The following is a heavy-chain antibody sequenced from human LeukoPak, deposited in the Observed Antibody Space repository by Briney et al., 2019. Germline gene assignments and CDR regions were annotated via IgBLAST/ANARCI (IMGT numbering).Heavy chain of an antibody. Sequence: SVKVSCKASGGTFSSYAISWVRRAPGQGLEWMGGIIPIFGTANYAQKFQGRVTITTDESTSTAYMALSSLRSEDTAVYYCARAPYSSGPPLFDYWGQGTLVTVSS. J-gene: IGHJ4*02. CDR1: GGTFSSYA. CDR3: ARAPYSSGPPLFDY. CDR2: IIPIFGTA. D-gene: IGHD6-19*01. V-gene: IGHV1-69*05.